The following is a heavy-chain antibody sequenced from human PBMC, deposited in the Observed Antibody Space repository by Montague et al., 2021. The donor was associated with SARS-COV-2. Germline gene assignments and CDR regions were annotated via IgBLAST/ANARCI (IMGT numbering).Heavy chain of an antibody. V-gene: IGHV4-34*01. Sequence: SETLSLTCAVYGASFSGYYWSWIRQPPGKGLEWIGEINHGGSTNYNPSLKSRVTISGDTSKNQFSLKLSSVTAADTAVYYCARFYHVGMVRGVRRAYYYGMDVWGQGTTVTVSS. CDR2: INHGGST. J-gene: IGHJ6*02. CDR1: GASFSGYY. CDR3: ARFYHVGMVRGVRRAYYYGMDV. D-gene: IGHD3-10*01.